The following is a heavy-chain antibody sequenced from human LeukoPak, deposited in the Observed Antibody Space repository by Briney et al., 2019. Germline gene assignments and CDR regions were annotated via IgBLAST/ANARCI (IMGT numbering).Heavy chain of an antibody. CDR1: GGSISSSSYY. CDR2: IFYSGST. J-gene: IGHJ5*02. D-gene: IGHD3-16*02. V-gene: IGHV4-39*01. Sequence: PSETLSLTCTVSGGSISSSSYYWGWIRQPPGKGLEWIGSIFYSGSTYYNPSLESRVTMSVDTSKNQFSLKLTSVTAADTAVYYCARLVLDVWGSYRFDPWGQGTLVTVSS. CDR3: ARLVLDVWGSYRFDP.